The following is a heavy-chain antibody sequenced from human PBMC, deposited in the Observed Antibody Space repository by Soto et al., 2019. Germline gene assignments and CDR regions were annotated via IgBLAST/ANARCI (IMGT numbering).Heavy chain of an antibody. CDR3: ARDCSGGSCYPGMDV. D-gene: IGHD2-15*01. Sequence: GGSLRLSCAASRFNFNSYTINWVRQAPGKRLEWLSSISSSGYIFSTDSVRGRFTISRDNAKNSVYLQINRLRAEDTAVYFCARDCSGGSCYPGMDVWGQGTTVTVSS. V-gene: IGHV3-21*01. CDR1: RFNFNSYT. J-gene: IGHJ6*02. CDR2: ISSSGYI.